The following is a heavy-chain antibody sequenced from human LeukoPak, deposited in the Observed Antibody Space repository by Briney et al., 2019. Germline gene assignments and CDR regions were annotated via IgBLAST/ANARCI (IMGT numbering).Heavy chain of an antibody. CDR3: AKDAELLQDY. V-gene: IGHV3-23*01. J-gene: IGHJ4*02. CDR1: GFTFDDYA. Sequence: SGGSLRLSCAASGFTFDDYAMHWVRQAPGKGLEWVSAISGSGGSTYYADSVKGRFTISRDNSKNTLYLQMNSLRAEDTAVYYCAKDAELLQDYWGQGTLVTVSS. CDR2: ISGSGGST. D-gene: IGHD4-23*01.